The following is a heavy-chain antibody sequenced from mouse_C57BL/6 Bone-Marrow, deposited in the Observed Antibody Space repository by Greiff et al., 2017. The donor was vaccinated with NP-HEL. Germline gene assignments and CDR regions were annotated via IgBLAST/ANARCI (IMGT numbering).Heavy chain of an antibody. Sequence: QVQLQQSGPGLVQPSQSLSITCTVSGFSLTSYGVHWVRQSPGKGLEWLGVIWSGGSTDYNAAFMSRLSTIKDNSTSHDFSKMNSLQDDDTAIYYCSKKVNSKGFAYWGRGTLVTVSA. D-gene: IGHD2-5*01. J-gene: IGHJ3*01. CDR3: SKKVNSKGFAY. CDR1: GFSLTSYG. CDR2: IWSGGST. V-gene: IGHV2-5*01.